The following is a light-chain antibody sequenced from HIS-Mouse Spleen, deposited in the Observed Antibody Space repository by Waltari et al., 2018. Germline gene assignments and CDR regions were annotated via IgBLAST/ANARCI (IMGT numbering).Light chain of an antibody. V-gene: IGKV3-20*01. J-gene: IGKJ3*01. CDR3: QQYCSSPFT. CDR1: QSVRSSY. CDR2: GAS. Sequence: IVLTQSPGTLSLSPGERATLSCRASQSVRSSYLAWYQQKPGQAPRLLIYGASSRATGIPDRFSGSGSGTDFTLTISRLEPEDFAVYYCQQYCSSPFTFGPGTKVDIK.